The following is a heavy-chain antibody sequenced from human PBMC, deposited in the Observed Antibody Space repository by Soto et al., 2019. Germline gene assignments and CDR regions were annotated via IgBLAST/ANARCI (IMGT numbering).Heavy chain of an antibody. J-gene: IGHJ4*02. D-gene: IGHD3-10*02. CDR3: ARDMLGPRAFDY. V-gene: IGHV3-74*01. CDR1: GFTFSSHW. Sequence: EVQLVESGGGIVQPGGSLRLSCSVSGFTFSSHWMHWVRQAPGKGLVWVSRISTDGSRTTYAHSVKGRVTISRDNAKNTLYLDMSSLRAEDTAVYYCARDMLGPRAFDYWGQGTLVTVSS. CDR2: ISTDGSRT.